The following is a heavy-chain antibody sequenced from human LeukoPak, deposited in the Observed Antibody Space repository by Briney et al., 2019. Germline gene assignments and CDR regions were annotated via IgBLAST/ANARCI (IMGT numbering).Heavy chain of an antibody. CDR2: ISSSSSYT. V-gene: IGHV3-11*06. CDR1: GFTFSDYY. D-gene: IGHD2-2*01. CDR3: ARRARASTSCPHGEYFQH. J-gene: IGHJ1*01. Sequence: GGSLRLSCAASGFTFSDYYMSWIRQAPGKGLEWVSYISSSSSYTNYADSVKGRFTISRDNAKNSLYLQMNSLRAEDTAVYYCARRARASTSCPHGEYFQHWGQGTLVTVSS.